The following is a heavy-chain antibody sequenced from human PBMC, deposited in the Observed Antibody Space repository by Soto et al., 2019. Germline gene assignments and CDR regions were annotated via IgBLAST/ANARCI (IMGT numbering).Heavy chain of an antibody. CDR2: IYYSGST. D-gene: IGHD7-27*01. CDR3: ARGYAWGYANGMDV. Sequence: SETLSLTCTVSGGSISSSYWSWIRQPPGKGLEWIGYIYYSGSTNYNPSLKSRVTISVDTSQNQFSLKLTSVTAADTAIYYCARGYAWGYANGMDVWGQGTTVTVSS. J-gene: IGHJ6*02. V-gene: IGHV4-59*01. CDR1: GGSISSSY.